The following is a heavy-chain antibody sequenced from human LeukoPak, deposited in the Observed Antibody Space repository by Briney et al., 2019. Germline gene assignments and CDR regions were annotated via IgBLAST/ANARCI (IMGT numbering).Heavy chain of an antibody. CDR1: GFTFSSYS. Sequence: GGSLRLSCAASGFTFSSYSMSWVRQAPGKGLEWVSALTASGETTYYADSVKGRFTISRDNSKNSLYLQMNSLRAEDTALYYCAKDNYYDSSGSSFDYWGQGTLVTVSS. CDR3: AKDNYYDSSGSSFDY. CDR2: LTASGETT. V-gene: IGHV3-23*01. J-gene: IGHJ4*02. D-gene: IGHD3-22*01.